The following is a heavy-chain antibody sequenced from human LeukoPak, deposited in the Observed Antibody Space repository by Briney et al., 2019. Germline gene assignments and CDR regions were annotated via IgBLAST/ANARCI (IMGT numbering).Heavy chain of an antibody. D-gene: IGHD3-16*01. J-gene: IGHJ5*02. CDR1: GGSISSYY. CDR2: IYYSGST. CDR3: ARHSSWGWGNWFDP. Sequence: SETLSLTCTVSGGSISSYYWSWIRQPPGKGLEWIGYIYYSGSTNYNPSLKSRATISVDTSKNQFSLKLSSVTAADTAVYYCARHSSWGWGNWFDPWGQGTLVTVSS. V-gene: IGHV4-59*08.